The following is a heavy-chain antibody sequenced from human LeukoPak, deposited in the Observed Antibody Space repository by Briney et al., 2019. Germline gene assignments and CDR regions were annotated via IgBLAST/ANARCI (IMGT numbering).Heavy chain of an antibody. D-gene: IGHD5-18*01. CDR2: IIPIFGTA. CDR1: GGTFSSYA. CDR3: ARVHTRRGCSYGPSDY. J-gene: IGHJ4*02. V-gene: IGHV1-69*05. Sequence: SVKVSCKASGGTFSSYAISWVRQAPGQGLEWMGRIIPIFGTANYAQKFQGRVTITTDESTSTAYMELSSLRSEDTAVYYCARVHTRRGCSYGPSDYWGQGTLVTVSS.